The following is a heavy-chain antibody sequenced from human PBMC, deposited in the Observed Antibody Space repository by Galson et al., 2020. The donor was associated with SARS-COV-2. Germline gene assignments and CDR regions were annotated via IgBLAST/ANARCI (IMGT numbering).Heavy chain of an antibody. Sequence: SETLSLTCAVSGFSFGGYYCRWIRQPPGKGLEWIGLITHSGDTHYNTSLRSRVTMSSDTSKSQFSLRLSSVTAADTAVYYCARATDYYDTILWGQGTLVTVSS. D-gene: IGHD3-22*01. V-gene: IGHV4-34*01. CDR1: GFSFGGYY. CDR2: ITHSGDT. J-gene: IGHJ1*01. CDR3: ARATDYYDTIL.